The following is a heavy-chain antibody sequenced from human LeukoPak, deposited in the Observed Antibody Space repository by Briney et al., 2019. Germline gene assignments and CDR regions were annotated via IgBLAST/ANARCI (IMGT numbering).Heavy chain of an antibody. CDR1: GGSVTDYY. CDR2: IYYTGT. D-gene: IGHD3-10*01. J-gene: IGHJ5*02. Sequence: SETLSLTCTVSGGSVTDYYWSWIRQSPGKGLEWIGYIYYTGTSYNPSLKSRVTISADTSKNQFSLKLKSVTAADTAVYYCARGGYYGSGNDFRFDPWGQGTLVTVSS. CDR3: ARGGYYGSGNDFRFDP. V-gene: IGHV4-59*02.